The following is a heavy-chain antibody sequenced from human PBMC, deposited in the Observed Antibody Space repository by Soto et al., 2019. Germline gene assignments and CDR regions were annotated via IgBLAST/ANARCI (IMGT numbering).Heavy chain of an antibody. CDR2: ISSSGYI. CDR1: GFNFNSYT. J-gene: IGHJ6*04. Sequence: PGWSLRLSCAASGFNFNSYTINLVRQAPGKRLEWLSSISSSGYIFSTDSVRGRFTISRDNEKNSVYLQINSLRAEDTAVYFCARDCSGGSCYPGMDVWGKGTKVTVSS. V-gene: IGHV3-21*01. D-gene: IGHD2-15*01. CDR3: ARDCSGGSCYPGMDV.